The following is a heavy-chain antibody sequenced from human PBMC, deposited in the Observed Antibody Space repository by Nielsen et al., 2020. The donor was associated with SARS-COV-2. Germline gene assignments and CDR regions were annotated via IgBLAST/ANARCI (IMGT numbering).Heavy chain of an antibody. V-gene: IGHV1-8*01. D-gene: IGHD5-24*01. CDR3: ARGVQMATIDGY. CDR2: MNPNSGNT. CDR1: GYTFTSYD. Sequence: ASVKVSCKASGYTFTSYDINWVRQATGQGLEWMGWMNPNSGNTGYAQKFQGRVTMTRNTSISTAYMELSSLRSEDTAVYYCARGVQMATIDGYWGQGTLVTVSS. J-gene: IGHJ4*02.